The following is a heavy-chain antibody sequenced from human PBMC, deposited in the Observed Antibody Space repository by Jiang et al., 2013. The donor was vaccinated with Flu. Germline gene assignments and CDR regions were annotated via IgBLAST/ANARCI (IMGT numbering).Heavy chain of an antibody. Sequence: VLLKPSETLSLTCAVYGGSFSDYYWTWIRQPPGKGLEWIGEINHSGSTNYNPSLKSRVTISRDTSNNRISLKLNSVTAADTAVYYCARLQDLDRSTYWYFDYWGQGTLVTVSS. CDR2: INHSGST. CDR3: ARLQDLDRSTYWYFDY. V-gene: IGHV4-34*01. CDR1: GGSFSDYY. D-gene: IGHD3-22*01. J-gene: IGHJ4*02.